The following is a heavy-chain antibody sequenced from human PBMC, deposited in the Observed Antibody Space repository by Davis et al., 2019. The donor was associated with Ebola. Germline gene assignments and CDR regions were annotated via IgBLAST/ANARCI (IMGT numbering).Heavy chain of an antibody. D-gene: IGHD2-2*01. CDR2: TYYRSKWYH. CDR3: ARTDCSSDTCPDTNWFDP. J-gene: IGHJ5*02. V-gene: IGHV6-1*01. Sequence: SQTLSLTCAISGDSVSSNRAAWNWIRQSPSRGLEWLGRTYYRSKWYHDYAVSVKSRVTINPDTSKNQSSLQLNYMAPEDTAVYYCARTDCSSDTCPDTNWFDPWGQGTLVTVSS. CDR1: GDSVSSNRAA.